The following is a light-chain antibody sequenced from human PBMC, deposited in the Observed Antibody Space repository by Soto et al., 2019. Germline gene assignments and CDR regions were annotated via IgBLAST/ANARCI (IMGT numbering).Light chain of an antibody. CDR2: KVS. Sequence: DFAVTQSPLSLPVTIGQPASISCRSNQSLVHSDGIAYFSWFQQRPGRSPRRLIYKVSNRDSGVPARFSGSGSGTDFALKISRVEAEDVGVYYCMQGTHWPITLGQGTRLEIK. CDR1: QSLVHSDGIAY. J-gene: IGKJ5*01. V-gene: IGKV2-30*02. CDR3: MQGTHWPIT.